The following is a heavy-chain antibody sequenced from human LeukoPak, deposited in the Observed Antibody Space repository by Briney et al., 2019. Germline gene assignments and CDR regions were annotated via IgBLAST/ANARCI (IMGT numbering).Heavy chain of an antibody. CDR1: GGSISSSSYY. D-gene: IGHD6-19*01. CDR3: ASPGYTSGRSDFDY. V-gene: IGHV4-39*01. Sequence: SETLSLTCTVSGGSISSSSYYWGWIRQPPGKGLEWIGSIYYSGNTYYNPSLKSRVSISADTSKNQFSLRLSSVNVADTAVYYCASPGYTSGRSDFDYWGQGALVTVSS. CDR2: IYYSGNT. J-gene: IGHJ4*02.